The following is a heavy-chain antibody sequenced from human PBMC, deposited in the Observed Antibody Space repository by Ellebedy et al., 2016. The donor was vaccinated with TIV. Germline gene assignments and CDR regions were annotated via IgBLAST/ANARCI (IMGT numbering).Heavy chain of an antibody. V-gene: IGHV3-9*01. CDR2: ITWNGGSM. Sequence: GGSLRLXXVASGFTFDDYAMHWVRQAPGKGLEWVSGITWNGGSMGYADSVKGRFTISRDNAKNSLFLQLNNLRPEDTAFYYCAKDVNWGYSGNGSPLGPDYFDYWGQGTLVTVSS. D-gene: IGHD5-12*01. CDR3: AKDVNWGYSGNGSPLGPDYFDY. CDR1: GFTFDDYA. J-gene: IGHJ4*02.